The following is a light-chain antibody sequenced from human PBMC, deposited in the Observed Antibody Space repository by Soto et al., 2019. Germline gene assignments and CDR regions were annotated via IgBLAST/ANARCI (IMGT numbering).Light chain of an antibody. CDR3: QQLNSYPQT. Sequence: DIPFTQSPSFLSASVGDRVTIPCPASQGISSYLAWYQQKPGKAPKLLIYAASTLQSGVPSRFSGSGSGTEFTLTISSLQPEDFATYYCQQLNSYPQTFGQGTRLEIK. CDR1: QGISSY. V-gene: IGKV1-9*01. CDR2: AAS. J-gene: IGKJ5*01.